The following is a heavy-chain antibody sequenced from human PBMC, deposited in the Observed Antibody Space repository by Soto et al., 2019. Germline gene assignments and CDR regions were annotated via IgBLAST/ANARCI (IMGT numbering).Heavy chain of an antibody. V-gene: IGHV4-31*03. Sequence: SETLSLTCTVSGGSISSGGYYWSWIRQHPGKGLEWIGYIYYSGSTYYNPSLKSRVTISVDTSKNQFSLKLSSVTAADTAVYYCAREVSGYCSSTSCYGPGYFDYWGQGTLVT. CDR1: GGSISSGGYY. CDR2: IYYSGST. CDR3: AREVSGYCSSTSCYGPGYFDY. D-gene: IGHD2-2*01. J-gene: IGHJ4*02.